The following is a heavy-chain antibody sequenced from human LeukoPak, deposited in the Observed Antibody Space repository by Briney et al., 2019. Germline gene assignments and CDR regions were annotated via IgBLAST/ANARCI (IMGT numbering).Heavy chain of an antibody. CDR1: GYSFTSYW. D-gene: IGHD2-21*01. J-gene: IGHJ5*02. CDR3: ARSKLAYPFWFDP. Sequence: NRGESLKISCKGSGYSFTSYWISWVRQMPGKGLEWMGRIDPSDSYTNYSPSFQGHVTISADKSISTAYLQWSSLKASDTAMYYCARSKLAYPFWFDPWGQGTLVTVSS. V-gene: IGHV5-10-1*01. CDR2: IDPSDSYT.